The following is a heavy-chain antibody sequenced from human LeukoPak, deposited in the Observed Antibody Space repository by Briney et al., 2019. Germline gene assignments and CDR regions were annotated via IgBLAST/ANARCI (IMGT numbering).Heavy chain of an antibody. J-gene: IGHJ3*02. Sequence: PGGSLRLSCAASGFTFSSYAMSWVRQAPGKGLEWVSAISGSGGSTYYADSVKGRFTISRDNSKNTLYLQMNSLRAEDTAVYYCAKTGKRVAYSSSPDAFDIWGQGTMVTVSS. D-gene: IGHD6-6*01. V-gene: IGHV3-23*01. CDR2: ISGSGGST. CDR3: AKTGKRVAYSSSPDAFDI. CDR1: GFTFSSYA.